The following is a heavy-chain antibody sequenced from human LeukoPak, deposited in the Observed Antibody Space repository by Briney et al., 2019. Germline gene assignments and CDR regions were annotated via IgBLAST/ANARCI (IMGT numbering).Heavy chain of an antibody. CDR1: GFTFSSYG. CDR2: ISYDGSNK. V-gene: IGHV3-30*03. Sequence: GGSLRLSCAASGFTFSSYGMHWVRQAPGKGLEWVAVISYDGSNKYYADSVKGRFTISRDNSKNTLYLQMNSLRAEDTAVYYCARGDLSRDAFDIWGQGTMVTVSS. J-gene: IGHJ3*02. D-gene: IGHD2-2*01. CDR3: ARGDLSRDAFDI.